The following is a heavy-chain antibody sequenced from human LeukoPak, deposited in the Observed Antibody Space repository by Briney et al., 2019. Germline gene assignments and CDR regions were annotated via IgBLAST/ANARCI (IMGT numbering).Heavy chain of an antibody. V-gene: IGHV4-39*01. Sequence: SETLSLTCTASGASINTNIYYWGWIRQPPGKGLEWVGSIYFSGNTYYNWSLKSRVTISVDTSKNQFSLMLNSVTAADTAVYYCARQGTYYYDSTKFTFEYWGQGALVTVSS. J-gene: IGHJ4*02. D-gene: IGHD3-22*01. CDR1: GASINTNIYY. CDR3: ARQGTYYYDSTKFTFEY. CDR2: IYFSGNT.